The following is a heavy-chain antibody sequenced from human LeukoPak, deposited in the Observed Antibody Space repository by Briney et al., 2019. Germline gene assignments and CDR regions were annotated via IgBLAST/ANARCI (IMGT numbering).Heavy chain of an antibody. CDR1: GFTFSSYS. CDR3: ARVQVGATIRRFDY. D-gene: IGHD1-26*01. CDR2: ISSSSSYI. Sequence: SGGSLRLSCAASGFTFSSYSMNWVRQAPGKGLEWVSSISSSSSYIYYADSVKGRFTISRDNAKNSLYLQMNSLRAEDTAVYYCARVQVGATIRRFDYWGQGTLVTVSS. V-gene: IGHV3-21*01. J-gene: IGHJ4*02.